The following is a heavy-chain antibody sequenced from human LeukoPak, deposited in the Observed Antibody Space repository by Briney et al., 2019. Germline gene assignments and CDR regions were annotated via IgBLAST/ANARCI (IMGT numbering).Heavy chain of an antibody. V-gene: IGHV3-74*03. D-gene: IGHD2-2*01. CDR1: GFSFSTTW. CDR2: ITSDGTST. J-gene: IGHJ4*02. CDR3: ARDWYHAIDY. Sequence: GGSLRLSCAASGFSFSTTWMHWVRQLPGQGLVWVARITSDGTSTSYAESVKGRFTISRDNAKNTLYLQMNSLRAEDTAVYYCARDWYHAIDYWGQGTLVTVSS.